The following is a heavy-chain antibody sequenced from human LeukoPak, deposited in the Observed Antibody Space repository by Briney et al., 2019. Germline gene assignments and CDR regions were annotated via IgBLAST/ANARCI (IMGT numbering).Heavy chain of an antibody. CDR3: ARHLADYDFWSGYYMRWFDP. J-gene: IGHJ5*02. D-gene: IGHD3-3*01. CDR1: GGSISSYY. CDR2: IYYGGST. V-gene: IGHV4-59*08. Sequence: SETLSLTCTVSGGSISSYYWSWIRQPPGKGLEWSGYIYYGGSTNYNPSLKSRVTISVDTSKNQFSPKLSSVTAAHTAVYYCARHLADYDFWSGYYMRWFDPWGQGNLVTVSS.